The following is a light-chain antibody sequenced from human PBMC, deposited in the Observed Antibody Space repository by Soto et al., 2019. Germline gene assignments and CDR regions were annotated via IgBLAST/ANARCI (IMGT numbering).Light chain of an antibody. CDR1: SSDVGGYNY. CDR2: EVS. CDR3: SSYAGSNNVV. Sequence: QSVLTQPPSASGSPGQSVTISCTGTSSDVGGYNYVSWYQQHPGKAPKLMIYEVSKRPSGVPDRFSGSKSGNTASLTVSGLQAEDEADYYCSSYAGSNNVVFGGRTKVTVL. J-gene: IGLJ2*01. V-gene: IGLV2-8*01.